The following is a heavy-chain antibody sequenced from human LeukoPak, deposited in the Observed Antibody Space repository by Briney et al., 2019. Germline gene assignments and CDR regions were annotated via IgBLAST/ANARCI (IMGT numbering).Heavy chain of an antibody. CDR2: INPNSDGT. Sequence: RWGSVKVSCMASGYTFIGYYMHWVRQAPGQGLEWMGWINPNSDGTNYAQKFQGRVTLTRETSISTAYMDLGRLRSDDTAVYYCARDPGGGRGITIFGVVIRDYYMDVWGKGTTVTVSS. D-gene: IGHD3-3*01. CDR3: ARDPGGGRGITIFGVVIRDYYMDV. J-gene: IGHJ6*03. V-gene: IGHV1-2*02. CDR1: GYTFIGYY.